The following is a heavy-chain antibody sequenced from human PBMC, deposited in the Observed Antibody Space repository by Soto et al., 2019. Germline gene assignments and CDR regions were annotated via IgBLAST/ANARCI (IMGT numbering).Heavy chain of an antibody. CDR1: GGSISSGGYY. CDR2: IYYSGST. CDR3: ARERSNFFDS. Sequence: PSETLSLTCTVSGGSISSGGYYWTWIRQHPGKGLEWIGYIYYSGSTYYSPSLKSRPTMSVDTSKNQFSLKLSSVTAADTAIYYCARERSNFFDSWGQGTLVTVS. V-gene: IGHV4-31*03. J-gene: IGHJ4*02.